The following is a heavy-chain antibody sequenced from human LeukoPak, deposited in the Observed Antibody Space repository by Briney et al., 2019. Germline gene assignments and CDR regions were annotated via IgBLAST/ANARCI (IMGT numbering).Heavy chain of an antibody. V-gene: IGHV3-43*02. CDR1: GFTFDAYS. CDR3: AKEGSGGGLDLDY. J-gene: IGHJ4*02. D-gene: IGHD3-3*01. Sequence: PAASLRLSCAASGFTFDAYSMHWGRQAPGKGLEWVSLISGDGGSIYSADSVKGRFTISRDNNKNSLYLQMNSLRIEDTALYYCAKEGSGGGLDLDYWGQGTLVTVSS. CDR2: ISGDGGSI.